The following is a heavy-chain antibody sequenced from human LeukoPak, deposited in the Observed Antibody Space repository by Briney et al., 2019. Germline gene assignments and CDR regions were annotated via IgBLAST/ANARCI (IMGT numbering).Heavy chain of an antibody. Sequence: ASVKVSCKVSGYTLTELSMHWVRQTPGKGLEWMGGFDPEDGETIYAQKFQGRVTMTEDTSTDTAYMELSSLRSEDTAVYYCATAVAGTGKKFDYWGQGTLVTVSS. CDR3: ATAVAGTGKKFDY. D-gene: IGHD6-19*01. J-gene: IGHJ4*02. CDR1: GYTLTELS. V-gene: IGHV1-24*01. CDR2: FDPEDGET.